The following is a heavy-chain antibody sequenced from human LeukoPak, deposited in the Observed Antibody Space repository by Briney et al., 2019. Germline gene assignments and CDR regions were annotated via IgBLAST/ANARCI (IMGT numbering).Heavy chain of an antibody. CDR2: IHHSGTA. V-gene: IGHV4-4*02. CDR3: VRHGVFRIDP. D-gene: IGHD2-21*01. CDR1: GGSISSSNW. Sequence: SETLSLTCAVSGGSISSSNWWTWVRQPPGKGLEWIGEIHHSGTANYNPSLKSRVTMSVDKSRNQFSLRLTSVTAADTAVYYCVRHGVFRIDPWGQGTLVTVSS. J-gene: IGHJ5*02.